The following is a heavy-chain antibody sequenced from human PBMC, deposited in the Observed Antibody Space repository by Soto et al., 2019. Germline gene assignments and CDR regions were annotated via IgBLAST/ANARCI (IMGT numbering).Heavy chain of an antibody. CDR1: GFTFSSYA. D-gene: IGHD3-22*01. CDR3: VKGEYYYDSSGYYPFDY. V-gene: IGHV3-64D*06. Sequence: GGSLRLSCSASGFTFSSYAMHWVRQAPGKGLEYVSSISTNGGSTHYADSVKGRFTISRDNSKNTQYLQMSTLRADDTAVYYCVKGEYYYDSSGYYPFDYWGQGTLVTVSS. CDR2: ISTNGGST. J-gene: IGHJ4*01.